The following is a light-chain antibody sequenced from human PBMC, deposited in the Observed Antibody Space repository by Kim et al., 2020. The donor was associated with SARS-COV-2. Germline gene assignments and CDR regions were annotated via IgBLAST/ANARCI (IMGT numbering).Light chain of an antibody. Sequence: AAVGDRVTITFRASQGISNYLAWYQQKPGRVPKLLIYAASTLQSGVPSRFSGSGSGTDFALTISSLQPEDVATYYCQKYNSAPKTFGQGNRVDIK. J-gene: IGKJ1*01. V-gene: IGKV1-27*01. CDR3: QKYNSAPKT. CDR2: AAS. CDR1: QGISNY.